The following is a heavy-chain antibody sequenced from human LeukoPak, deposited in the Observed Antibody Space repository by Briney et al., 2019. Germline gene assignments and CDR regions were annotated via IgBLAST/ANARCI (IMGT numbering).Heavy chain of an antibody. CDR3: AGLIYDSFDY. V-gene: IGHV4-38-2*01. CDR1: GYSISSGYY. J-gene: IGHJ4*02. D-gene: IGHD5/OR15-5a*01. CDR2: IYHSGST. Sequence: SETLSLTCAVSGYSISSGYYWGWIWQPPGKGLEWIGSIYHSGSTYYNPSLKSRVTISVDTSKNQFSLKLSSVTAADTAVYYCAGLIYDSFDYWGQGTLVTVSS.